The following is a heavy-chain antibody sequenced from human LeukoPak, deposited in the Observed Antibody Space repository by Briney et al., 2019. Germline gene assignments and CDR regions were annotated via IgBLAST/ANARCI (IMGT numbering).Heavy chain of an antibody. D-gene: IGHD2-2*01. Sequence: SETLSLTCTVSGGSVSSYYWSWIRQPPGRGLEWIGYLSHSGSSDSNPSLKSRVTILVDTSKNQFSLKLTSVTAADTAVYYCARARYANAWYAFDTWGQGTMVTVSS. V-gene: IGHV4-59*02. J-gene: IGHJ3*02. CDR3: ARARYANAWYAFDT. CDR2: LSHSGSS. CDR1: GGSVSSYY.